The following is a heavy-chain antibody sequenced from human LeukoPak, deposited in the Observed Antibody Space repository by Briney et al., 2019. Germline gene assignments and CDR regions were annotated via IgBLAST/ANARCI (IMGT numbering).Heavy chain of an antibody. J-gene: IGHJ4*02. D-gene: IGHD3-10*01. CDR1: GFTFSSYW. V-gene: IGHV3-74*01. Sequence: PGGSLRPSCAASGFTFSSYWMHWVRQAPGKGLVWVSRVNSDGSSTNYADSVKGRFTISRDNAKNTLYLQMNSLRAEDTAVYYCARVYHYYGSENYYRTLDYWGQGTLVTVSS. CDR3: ARVYHYYGSENYYRTLDY. CDR2: VNSDGSST.